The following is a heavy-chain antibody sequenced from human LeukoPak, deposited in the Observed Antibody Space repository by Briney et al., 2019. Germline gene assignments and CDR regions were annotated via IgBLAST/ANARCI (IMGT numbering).Heavy chain of an antibody. CDR2: INHSGST. Sequence: SETLSLTCAVYGGSFSGYYWSWIRQPPGKGLEWIGEINHSGSTNYNPSLKSRVTVSVDTSKNQFSLKLSSVTAADTAVYYCARGAAGYWGQGTLVTVSS. CDR3: ARGAAGY. J-gene: IGHJ4*02. D-gene: IGHD6-25*01. V-gene: IGHV4-34*01. CDR1: GGSFSGYY.